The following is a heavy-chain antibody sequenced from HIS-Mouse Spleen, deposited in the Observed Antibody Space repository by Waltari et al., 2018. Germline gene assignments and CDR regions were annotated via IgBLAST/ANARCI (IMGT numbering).Heavy chain of an antibody. V-gene: IGHV1-24*01. D-gene: IGHD1-26*01. Sequence: QVQLVQSGAEVKKPGASVKVSCKVSGYTLTELSMHWVRQAPGKGPEWMGGLCHEEGGTIDAQKVQGRGTMTEDTATDTAYMELSSLRSKDRAVYYCATDRSYSGSYSGWFDPWGQGTLVTVSS. J-gene: IGHJ5*02. CDR1: GYTLTELS. CDR3: ATDRSYSGSYSGWFDP. CDR2: LCHEEGGT.